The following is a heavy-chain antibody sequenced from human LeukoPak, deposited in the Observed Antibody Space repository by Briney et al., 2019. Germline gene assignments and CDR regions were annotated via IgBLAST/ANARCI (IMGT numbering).Heavy chain of an antibody. CDR3: ARAGGDYVWGSYRYPIGFDY. V-gene: IGHV1-46*01. J-gene: IGHJ4*02. Sequence: ASVKVSCKASGGTFSSYAISWVRQAPGQGLEWMGIINPSGGSTSYAQKFQGRVTMTRDMSTSTAYMELSSLRSEDTAVYYCARAGGDYVWGSYRYPIGFDYWGQGTLVTVSS. CDR2: INPSGGST. D-gene: IGHD3-16*02. CDR1: GGTFSSYA.